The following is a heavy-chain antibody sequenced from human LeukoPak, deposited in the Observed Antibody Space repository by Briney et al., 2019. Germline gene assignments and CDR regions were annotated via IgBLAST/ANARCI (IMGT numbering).Heavy chain of an antibody. V-gene: IGHV3-21*01. D-gene: IGHD3-9*01. CDR2: ISSSSSYI. CDR3: ARDTYDILTGYYKWAFDI. CDR1: GFSFSSYT. Sequence: GGSLRLSCAASGFSFSSYTMNWVRQAPGKGLEWVSSISSSSSYIYYADSVKGRFTISRDNAKKSLYLQMNSLRAEDTAVYYCARDTYDILTGYYKWAFDIWGQGTMVTVSS. J-gene: IGHJ3*02.